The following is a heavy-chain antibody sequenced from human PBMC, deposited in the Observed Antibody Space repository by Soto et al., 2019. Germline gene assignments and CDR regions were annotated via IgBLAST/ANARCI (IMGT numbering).Heavy chain of an antibody. J-gene: IGHJ6*02. Sequence: GGSLRLSCAGYGFTFSDYDMSWIRQATGKGLEWLSFIRSKGYGGTTEAAASVRGRFITSRDDSKSIAYLQMNSLKTEDTAVYYCASLTSWSQEYYYGMDFWGQGTTVTVSS. CDR3: ASLTSWSQEYYYGMDF. CDR1: GFTFSDYD. V-gene: IGHV3-49*03. D-gene: IGHD2-2*01. CDR2: IRSKGYGGTT.